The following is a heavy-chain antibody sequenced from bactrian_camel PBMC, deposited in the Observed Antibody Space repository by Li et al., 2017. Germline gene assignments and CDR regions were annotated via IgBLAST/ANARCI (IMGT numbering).Heavy chain of an antibody. CDR1: GFEFSKTG. D-gene: IGHD1*01. J-gene: IGHJ4*01. CDR2: ILSGGTT. Sequence: VQLVESGGGSVQTGGSLRLSCVASGFEFSKTGMSWVRQAPGKRVDWVSTILSGGTTAYTDSAKGRFTISRDNAKNILYLQMHDLKIEDTAMYYCARDEGWTTETPETEGTQVTVS. V-gene: IGHV3S40*01.